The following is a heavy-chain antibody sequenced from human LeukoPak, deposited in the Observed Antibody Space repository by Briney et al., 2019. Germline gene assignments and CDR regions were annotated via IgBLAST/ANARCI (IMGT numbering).Heavy chain of an antibody. Sequence: ASVKVSCKASGYTFTSYGISWVRQAPGQGLEWMGWISAYNGNTNYAQKLQGRVTMTTDTFTSTAYMELGSLRSDDTAVYYCARLREGMIVVIFDYWGQGTLVTVSS. CDR2: ISAYNGNT. V-gene: IGHV1-18*01. D-gene: IGHD3-22*01. CDR3: ARLREGMIVVIFDY. J-gene: IGHJ4*02. CDR1: GYTFTSYG.